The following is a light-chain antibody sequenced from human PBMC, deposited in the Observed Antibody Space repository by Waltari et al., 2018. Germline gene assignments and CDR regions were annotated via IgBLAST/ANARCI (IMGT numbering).Light chain of an antibody. CDR1: SSNIGAGHD. V-gene: IGLV1-40*01. J-gene: IGLJ3*02. CDR3: QSFDSNVRGGVV. CDR2: GNN. Sequence: QSILTQPTSVSGAPGQRVTISCTGSSSNIGAGHDVHWYQAFPGTAPKLLIYGNNIRPAGVPDRFSGSKSGSSASLASKGLQAEDEADYYCQSFDSNVRGGVVFGGGTKVTVL.